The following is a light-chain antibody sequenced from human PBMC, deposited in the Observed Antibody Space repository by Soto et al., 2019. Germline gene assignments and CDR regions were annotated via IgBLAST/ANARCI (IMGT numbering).Light chain of an antibody. Sequence: EIVLTQSPATLSLSPGERATLSCGASQSVSGSYLAWYQQRPGLAPRLLIYDASSRATGIPDRFSGSGSGTDFTLTISRLEPEDFAVYYYQQYGSSPHTFGQGTKLEIK. CDR1: QSVSGSY. CDR2: DAS. CDR3: QQYGSSPHT. J-gene: IGKJ2*01. V-gene: IGKV3D-20*01.